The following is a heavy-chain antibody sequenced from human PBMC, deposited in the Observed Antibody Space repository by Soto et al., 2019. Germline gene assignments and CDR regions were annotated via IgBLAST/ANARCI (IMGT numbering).Heavy chain of an antibody. CDR1: EFTFSTYS. Sequence: EVQLVESGGGLVKPGGSLRLSCAASEFTFSTYSMNWVRQAPGKGLEWVSSISVSSDFIYYADSVKGRFTIYRHNAKNSLFLQMNSLRAEDTAVYYCARDFMVAVAGYAFDTWGQGTMVTVSS. D-gene: IGHD6-19*01. CDR2: ISVSSDFI. V-gene: IGHV3-21*01. CDR3: ARDFMVAVAGYAFDT. J-gene: IGHJ3*02.